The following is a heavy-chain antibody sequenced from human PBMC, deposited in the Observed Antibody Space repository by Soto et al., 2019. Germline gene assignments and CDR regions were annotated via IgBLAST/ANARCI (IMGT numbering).Heavy chain of an antibody. J-gene: IGHJ3*02. V-gene: IGHV1-8*01. CDR1: GYTFTSYD. D-gene: IGHD5-12*01. CDR2: MNPNSGNT. Sequence: ASVKVSCKASGYTFTSYDINWVRQAAGQGLEWMGWMNPNSGNTGYAQKFQGRVTMTRNTSISTAYMELSSLRSEDTAVYYCGRTDNGYNFFDAFDIWGQGTMVTVSS. CDR3: GRTDNGYNFFDAFDI.